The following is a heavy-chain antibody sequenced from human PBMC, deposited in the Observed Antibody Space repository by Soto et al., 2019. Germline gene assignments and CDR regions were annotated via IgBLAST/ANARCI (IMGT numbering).Heavy chain of an antibody. CDR3: AKDPLTERYFDWLLTPDAFDI. V-gene: IGHV3-23*01. CDR1: GFTFSSYA. Sequence: SGGSLRLSCAASGFTFSSYAMSWVRQAPGKGLEWVSAISGSGGSTYYADSVKGRFTISRDNSKNTLYLQMNSLRAEDTAVYYCAKDPLTERYFDWLLTPDAFDIWGQGTMVTVSS. J-gene: IGHJ3*02. D-gene: IGHD3-9*01. CDR2: ISGSGGST.